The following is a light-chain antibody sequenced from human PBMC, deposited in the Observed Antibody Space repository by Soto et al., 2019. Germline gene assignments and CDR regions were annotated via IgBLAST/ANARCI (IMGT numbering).Light chain of an antibody. CDR2: DAS. V-gene: IGKV1-33*01. J-gene: IGKJ2*01. Sequence: DIQMTQSPSSLSASVGDRVTITCQASQDISNNLHWYQVKPGKAPKLLIYDASNLETGVPSRFSGSGSGTDFTFTINSLEPEDVATYDCQQYDDLPRTFGQGTKLPVK. CDR3: QQYDDLPRT. CDR1: QDISNN.